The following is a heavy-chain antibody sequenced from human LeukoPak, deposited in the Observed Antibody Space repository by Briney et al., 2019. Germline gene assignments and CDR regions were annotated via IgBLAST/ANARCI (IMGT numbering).Heavy chain of an antibody. CDR3: ARARPMYYYDSSGSDAFDI. CDR2: TYNSGST. CDR1: GGSISIYY. Sequence: SETLSLTCTVSGGSISIYYWSWIRQPPGKGLEWIGYTYNSGSTNYNPSLKSRVTISVDTSKNQFSLKLSSVTAADTAVYYCARARPMYYYDSSGSDAFDIWGQGTMVTVSS. J-gene: IGHJ3*02. D-gene: IGHD3-22*01. V-gene: IGHV4-59*12.